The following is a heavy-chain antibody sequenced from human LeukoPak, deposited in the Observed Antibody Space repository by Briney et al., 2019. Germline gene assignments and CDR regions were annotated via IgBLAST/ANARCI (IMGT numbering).Heavy chain of an antibody. V-gene: IGHV4-39*07. CDR1: GGSISSNNYY. CDR2: IYYSGST. Sequence: SETLSLTCTVSGGSISSNNYYWGWIRQPPGKGLEWIGTIYYSGSTYYNPSLKSRVTISVDTSKNQFSLKLTSVTAADTAVYYCARVWANWNDLGTHWFDPWGQGTLVTVSS. D-gene: IGHD1-20*01. J-gene: IGHJ5*02. CDR3: ARVWANWNDLGTHWFDP.